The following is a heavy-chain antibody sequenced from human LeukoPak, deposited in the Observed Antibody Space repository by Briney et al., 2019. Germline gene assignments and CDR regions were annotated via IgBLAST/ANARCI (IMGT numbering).Heavy chain of an antibody. J-gene: IGHJ3*02. V-gene: IGHV3-23*01. CDR2: ISGSGGST. D-gene: IGHD1-26*01. CDR1: GFTFSSYG. Sequence: PGGSLRLSCAASGFTFSSYGMSWVRQAPGKGLEWVSAISGSGGSTYYADSVKGRFTISRDNSKNTLYLQMNSLRAEDTAVYYCARELVGATELDAFDIWGQGTMVTVSS. CDR3: ARELVGATELDAFDI.